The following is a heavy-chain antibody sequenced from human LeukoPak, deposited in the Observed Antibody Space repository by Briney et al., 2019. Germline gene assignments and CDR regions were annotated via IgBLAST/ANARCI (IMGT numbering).Heavy chain of an antibody. CDR2: INHSGST. CDR3: ARVFVSPRSVRVVVPAAMRSVAGFDY. V-gene: IGHV4-34*01. D-gene: IGHD2-2*01. Sequence: PSETLSLTCAVYGGSFSGYYWSWIRQPPGKGLEWIGEINHSGSTNYNPSLKSRVTISVDTSKNQFSLKLSSVTAADTAVYYCARVFVSPRSVRVVVPAAMRSVAGFDYWGQGTLVTVSS. J-gene: IGHJ4*02. CDR1: GGSFSGYY.